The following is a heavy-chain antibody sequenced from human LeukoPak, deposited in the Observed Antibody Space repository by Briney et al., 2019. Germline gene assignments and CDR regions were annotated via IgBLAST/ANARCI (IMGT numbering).Heavy chain of an antibody. CDR2: TYYRSKWYN. Sequence: SQTLSLTCALSGDTVSSNGAAWNWIRQSPSRGLEWLGRTYYRSKWYNDYALSVKSRITINPATSKNQFSLQLNSVTPEDTAVYYCARDLLYSLDFWGQGTLVTVSS. D-gene: IGHD5-12*01. CDR1: GDTVSSNGAA. J-gene: IGHJ4*02. CDR3: ARDLLYSLDF. V-gene: IGHV6-1*01.